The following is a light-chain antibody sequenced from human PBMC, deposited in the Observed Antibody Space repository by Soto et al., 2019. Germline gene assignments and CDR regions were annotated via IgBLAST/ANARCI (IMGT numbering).Light chain of an antibody. CDR2: GAL. J-gene: IGKJ5*01. Sequence: EIVLTQSPGTLSLSPGETATLSCRASQSVSASYLAWYQQKFGQAPRLLIFGALSRASGVPDRFSGSGSGTDFTLTISRLEPEDFAVYCCQQYGSSFPGTTFGRGTRLEIK. CDR1: QSVSASY. V-gene: IGKV3-20*01. CDR3: QQYGSSFPGTT.